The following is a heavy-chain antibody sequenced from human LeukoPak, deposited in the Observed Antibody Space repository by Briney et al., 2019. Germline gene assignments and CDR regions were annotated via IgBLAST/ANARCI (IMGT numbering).Heavy chain of an antibody. CDR2: INHSGST. D-gene: IGHD2-8*01. CDR1: GGSFSGYY. J-gene: IGHJ5*02. Sequence: SETLSLTCAVYGGSFSGYYWSWIRQPPGKGLEWIGEINHSGSTNYNPSLKSRVTISVDTSKNQFSLKLSSVTAADTAVYYCARLLGYCTNGVCSNCFDPWGQGTLVTVSS. V-gene: IGHV4-34*01. CDR3: ARLLGYCTNGVCSNCFDP.